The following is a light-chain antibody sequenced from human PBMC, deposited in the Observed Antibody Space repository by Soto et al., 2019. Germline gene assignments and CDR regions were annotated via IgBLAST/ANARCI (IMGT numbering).Light chain of an antibody. Sequence: QSALTQPPSASGSPGQSVTISCTGTSSDVGAYKYVSWYQQYPGKAPKLMIYEISKRPSGVPDRFSGSKSGNTASLTVSGXXAXXXADYYCTSYVGSNIWVFGGGTKVTVL. CDR3: TSYVGSNIWV. CDR2: EIS. V-gene: IGLV2-8*01. CDR1: SSDVGAYKY. J-gene: IGLJ3*02.